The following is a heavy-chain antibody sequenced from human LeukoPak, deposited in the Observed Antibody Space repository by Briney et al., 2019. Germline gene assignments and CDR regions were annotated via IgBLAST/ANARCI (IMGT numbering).Heavy chain of an antibody. J-gene: IGHJ3*02. Sequence: GASVKVSCKASGYTFTGYYMHWVRQAPGQGLEWMGWINPNSGGTNYAQKLQGRVTMTRDTSISTAYMELSRLRSDDTAVYYCARVLGMGYPELAAAEENAFDIWGQGTMVTVSS. CDR2: INPNSGGT. CDR3: ARVLGMGYPELAAAEENAFDI. CDR1: GYTFTGYY. D-gene: IGHD6-13*01. V-gene: IGHV1-2*02.